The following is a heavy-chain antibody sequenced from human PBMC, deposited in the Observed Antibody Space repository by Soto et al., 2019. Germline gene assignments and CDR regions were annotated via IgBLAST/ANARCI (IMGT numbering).Heavy chain of an antibody. D-gene: IGHD6-13*01. Sequence: QVQLVQSGAEVKKPGASVKVSCKASGYTFTSYGISWVRQAPGQGLEWMGWISAYNGNTNYAQKLQGRVTMTTDTSTSTAYMELRSLRSDDTAVYYCARDHGPYSPQLVEVDNWFDPWGQGTLVTVSS. CDR3: ARDHGPYSPQLVEVDNWFDP. CDR2: ISAYNGNT. V-gene: IGHV1-18*01. CDR1: GYTFTSYG. J-gene: IGHJ5*02.